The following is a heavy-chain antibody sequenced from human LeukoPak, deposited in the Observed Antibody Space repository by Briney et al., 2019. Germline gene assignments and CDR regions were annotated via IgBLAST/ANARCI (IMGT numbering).Heavy chain of an antibody. V-gene: IGHV4-34*01. CDR1: GGSFSGYY. Sequence: SETLSLTCAVYGGSFSGYYWSWIRQPPGKGLEWIGEINHSGSTNYNPSLKSRVTISVDTSKNQLSLKLSSVTAADTAVYYCARGRRELKYAPDYWGQGTLVTVSS. CDR3: ARGRRELKYAPDY. D-gene: IGHD2-2*01. CDR2: INHSGST. J-gene: IGHJ4*02.